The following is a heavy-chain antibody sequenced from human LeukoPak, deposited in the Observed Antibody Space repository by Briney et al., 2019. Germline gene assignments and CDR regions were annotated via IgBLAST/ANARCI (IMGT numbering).Heavy chain of an antibody. J-gene: IGHJ5*02. CDR3: AIGAAFDP. V-gene: IGHV3-74*01. CDR1: GFTISSYW. Sequence: PGESLRLSCAASGFTISSYWMHWVRQAPGKGLVWASRINSDGSSTSYADSVKGRFTISRDNVKNTLYLQMNSLRAEDTAMYYCAIGAAFDPWGQGTLVTASS. CDR2: INSDGSST.